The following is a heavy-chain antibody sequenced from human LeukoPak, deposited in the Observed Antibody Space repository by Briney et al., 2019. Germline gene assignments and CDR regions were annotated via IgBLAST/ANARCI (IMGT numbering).Heavy chain of an antibody. CDR1: GFTFSTYA. CDR2: ISSNGRYT. V-gene: IGHV3-64*04. D-gene: IGHD6-19*01. CDR3: VRGSTDWNGMDV. J-gene: IGHJ6*02. Sequence: PGGSLRLSCSASGFTFSTYAMHWIRQAPGKGLEYVSAISSNGRYTSYADSVKGRFTISRDNAKNTLYLQMNTLGAEDTALYYCVRGSTDWNGMDVWGQGTTVTVSS.